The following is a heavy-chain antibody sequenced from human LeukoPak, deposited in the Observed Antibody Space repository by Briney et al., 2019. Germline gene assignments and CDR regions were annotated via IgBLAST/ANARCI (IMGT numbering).Heavy chain of an antibody. V-gene: IGHV3-7*01. J-gene: IGHJ4*02. CDR3: ARGQVITFGGVIVIGGYYFDY. CDR1: GFTFSSYW. Sequence: GGSLRLSCAASGFTFSSYWMSWVRQAPGKGLEWVANIKQDGSEKYYVDSVKGRFTISRDNAKNSLYLQMNSLRAEDTAVYYCARGQVITFGGVIVIGGYYFDYWGQGTLVTVFS. CDR2: IKQDGSEK. D-gene: IGHD3-16*02.